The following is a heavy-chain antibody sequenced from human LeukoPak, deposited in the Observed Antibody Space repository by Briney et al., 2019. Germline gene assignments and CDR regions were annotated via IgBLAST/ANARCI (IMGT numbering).Heavy chain of an antibody. D-gene: IGHD6-13*01. CDR1: GFAFSSFG. CDR2: IGSTTSYI. Sequence: GGSLRLSCAASGFAFSSFGMNWVRQAPGKGLEWVSSIGSTTSYIYYADSVRGRFTISRDKAKNSLYLQMNSLRAEDTAVYYCARDSTARIAAAGTSDYWGQGALVTVSS. V-gene: IGHV3-21*01. CDR3: ARDSTARIAAAGTSDY. J-gene: IGHJ4*02.